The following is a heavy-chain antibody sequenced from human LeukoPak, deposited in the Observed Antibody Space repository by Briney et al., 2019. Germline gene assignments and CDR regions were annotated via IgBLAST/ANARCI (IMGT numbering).Heavy chain of an antibody. Sequence: PGGSLRLPCAASGFTFSSYSMNWVRQAPGKGLEWVSSISNSGSYIYYADSVKGRFTISRDNAKNSLYLQMNSLRAEDTAVYYCANHLACGSTSCPPFDYWGQGTLVTVSS. CDR3: ANHLACGSTSCPPFDY. V-gene: IGHV3-21*01. D-gene: IGHD2-2*01. CDR1: GFTFSSYS. CDR2: ISNSGSYI. J-gene: IGHJ4*02.